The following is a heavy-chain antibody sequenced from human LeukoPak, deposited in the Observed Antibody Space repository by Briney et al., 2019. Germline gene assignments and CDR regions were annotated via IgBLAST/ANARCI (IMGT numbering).Heavy chain of an antibody. CDR1: GFTFTRYG. Sequence: PGGSLRLSCTTSGFTFTRYGMHWVRQIQGKWLEWVAFIRYDGRKTYYADSVKGRFIISRDNSRNTVYLEMSSLRAEDTAIYHCAGDKWEQAYFEYWGQGNLVTISS. CDR2: IRYDGRKT. CDR3: AGDKWEQAYFEY. V-gene: IGHV3-30*02. D-gene: IGHD1-26*01. J-gene: IGHJ4*02.